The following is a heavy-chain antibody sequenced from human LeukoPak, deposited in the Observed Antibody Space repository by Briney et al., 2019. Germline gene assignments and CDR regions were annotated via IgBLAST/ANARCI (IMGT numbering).Heavy chain of an antibody. CDR2: ISGSGGST. CDR1: GFTFSSYA. V-gene: IGHV3-23*01. D-gene: IGHD3-3*01. CDR3: AKDPRYYDFWSGSDY. J-gene: IGHJ4*02. Sequence: GGSLRLSCAASGFTFSSYAMSWVRQAPEKGLEWVSAISGSGGSTYYADSVKGRFTISRDNSKNTLYLQMNSLRAEDTAVYYCAKDPRYYDFWSGSDYWGQGTLVTVSS.